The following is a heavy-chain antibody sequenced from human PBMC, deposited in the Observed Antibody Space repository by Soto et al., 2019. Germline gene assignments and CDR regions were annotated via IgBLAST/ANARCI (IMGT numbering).Heavy chain of an antibody. V-gene: IGHV1-2*02. D-gene: IGHD2-2*02. Sequence: ASVKVSCKASGYTFTGYYMHWVRQAPGQGLEWMGWINPNSGGTNYAQRFQGRVTMTRDTSISTAYMELSRLRSDDTAVYYCARDIVVVPAAIAVDPWGQGTLVTVSS. J-gene: IGHJ5*02. CDR1: GYTFTGYY. CDR3: ARDIVVVPAAIAVDP. CDR2: INPNSGGT.